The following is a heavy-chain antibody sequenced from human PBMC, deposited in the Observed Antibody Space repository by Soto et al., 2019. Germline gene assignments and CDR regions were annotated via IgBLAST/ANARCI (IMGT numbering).Heavy chain of an antibody. D-gene: IGHD5-18*01. J-gene: IGHJ4*02. CDR1: GYTFTSYG. CDR2: ISAYNGNT. V-gene: IGHV1-18*01. CDR3: AKTFGYSYAIDY. Sequence: QVQLVQSGAEVKKPGASVKVSCKASGYTFTSYGISWVRQAPGQGLEWMGWISAYNGNTNYAQKLQGRATMTTDTSTSTAYKELRSLRSDDTAVYYCAKTFGYSYAIDYWGQGTLVTVSS.